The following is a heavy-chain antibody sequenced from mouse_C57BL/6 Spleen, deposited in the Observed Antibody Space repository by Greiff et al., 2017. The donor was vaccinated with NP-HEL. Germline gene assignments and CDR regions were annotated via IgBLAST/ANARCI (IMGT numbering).Heavy chain of an antibody. CDR3: ARPYDGYYGGYAMDY. J-gene: IGHJ4*01. Sequence: QVQLQQPGAELVKPGASVKMSCKASGYTFTSYWITWVKQRPGQGLEWIGDIYPGSGSTNYNEKFKSKATLTVDTSSSTAYMQLSSLTSEDSAVYYCARPYDGYYGGYAMDYWGQGTSVTVSS. CDR2: IYPGSGST. D-gene: IGHD2-3*01. V-gene: IGHV1-55*01. CDR1: GYTFTSYW.